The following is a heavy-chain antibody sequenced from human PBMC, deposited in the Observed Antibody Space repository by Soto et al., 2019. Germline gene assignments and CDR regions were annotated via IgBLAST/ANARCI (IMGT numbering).Heavy chain of an antibody. J-gene: IGHJ6*02. CDR2: IKQDGSEK. CDR3: ARDGIYYYGMDV. Sequence: GESLKISCAASGFTFSSYWMSWVRQAPGKGLEWVANIKQDGSEKYYVDSVKGRFTISRDNAKNSLYLQMNSLRAEDTAVYYCARDGIYYYGMDVWGQGTTVTVSS. D-gene: IGHD1-26*01. CDR1: GFTFSSYW. V-gene: IGHV3-7*05.